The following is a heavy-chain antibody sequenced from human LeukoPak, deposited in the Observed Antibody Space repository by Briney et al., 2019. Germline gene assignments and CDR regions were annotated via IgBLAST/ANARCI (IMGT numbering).Heavy chain of an antibody. CDR1: GFTFSSYG. CDR2: IRYDGSNK. J-gene: IGHJ4*02. Sequence: GGSLRLSCAASGFTFSSYGMHWVRQAPGKGLEWVAFIRYDGSNKYYADSVKGRFTISRDNSKNTLYLQMNSLRAEDTAVYYCAKDLWYSSSYHLFDYWGQGTLVTVSS. CDR3: AKDLWYSSSYHLFDY. V-gene: IGHV3-30*02. D-gene: IGHD6-6*01.